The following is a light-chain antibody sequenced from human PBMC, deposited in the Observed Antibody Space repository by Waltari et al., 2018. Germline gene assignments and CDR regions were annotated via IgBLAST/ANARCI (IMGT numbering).Light chain of an antibody. CDR3: SSYTSSSTPRVV. CDR1: SSDVGGYNY. J-gene: IGLJ2*01. V-gene: IGLV2-14*01. Sequence: QSALTQPASVSGSPGQSITIPCTGTSSDVGGYNYVSWYQQHPGKAPKLIIYDVSNRPSGVSNRFSGSKSGNTASLTISGLQAEDEADYYCSSYTSSSTPRVVFGGGTKLTVL. CDR2: DVS.